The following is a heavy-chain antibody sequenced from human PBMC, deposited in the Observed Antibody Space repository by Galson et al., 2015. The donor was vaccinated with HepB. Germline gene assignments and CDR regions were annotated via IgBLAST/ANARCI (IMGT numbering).Heavy chain of an antibody. D-gene: IGHD3-3*01. CDR2: ISGSGGST. CDR3: AKRDFWSGYSRVDAFDI. V-gene: IGHV3-23*01. J-gene: IGHJ3*02. CDR1: GFTFSSYA. Sequence: SLRLSCAASGFTFSSYAMSWVRQAPGKGLEWVSAISGSGGSTYYADSVKGRFTISRDNSKHTLYLQMNSLRAEDTAVYYCAKRDFWSGYSRVDAFDIWGQGTMVTVSS.